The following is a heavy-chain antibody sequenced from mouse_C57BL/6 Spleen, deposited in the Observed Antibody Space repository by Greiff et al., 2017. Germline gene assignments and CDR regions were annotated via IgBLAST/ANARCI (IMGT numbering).Heavy chain of an antibody. D-gene: IGHD2-5*01. V-gene: IGHV1-69*01. Sequence: QVQLQQPGAELVMPGASVKLSCKASGYTFTSYWMHWVKQSTGQGLEWIGEIDPSDSYTNYNQKFKGKSTLTVDKSSSTAYMQLSSLTSEDSAVYYCARTLYSNYAMDYWGQGTSVTVSS. CDR2: IDPSDSYT. CDR1: GYTFTSYW. J-gene: IGHJ4*01. CDR3: ARTLYSNYAMDY.